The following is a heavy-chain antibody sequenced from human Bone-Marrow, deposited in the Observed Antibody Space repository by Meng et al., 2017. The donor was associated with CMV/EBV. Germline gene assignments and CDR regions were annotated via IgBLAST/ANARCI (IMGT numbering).Heavy chain of an antibody. CDR2: INPNSGGT. CDR1: GYTFTGYY. J-gene: IGHJ3*02. D-gene: IGHD4-17*01. Sequence: ASVKVSCKASGYTFTGYYMHWVRQAPGQGLEWMGWINPNSGGTNYAQKFQGRVTMTRDTSISTAYMELSRLRSDDTAVYYCARENYGDRGDAFDIWGQGTMVTVSS. CDR3: ARENYGDRGDAFDI. V-gene: IGHV1-2*02.